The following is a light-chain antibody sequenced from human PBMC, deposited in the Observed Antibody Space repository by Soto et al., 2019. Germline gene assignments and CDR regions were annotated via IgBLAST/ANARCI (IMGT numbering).Light chain of an antibody. V-gene: IGKV3-15*01. CDR1: QSVSSN. Sequence: ELVMPQSPAPLSLSPGERATLSCRASQSVSSNLAWYQQKRGQAPRLLIYGASTRATGIPARFSGSGSGTEFTLTISSLQSEDFAVYYCQQYNNWPPLTFGGGTKVEIK. CDR3: QQYNNWPPLT. J-gene: IGKJ4*01. CDR2: GAS.